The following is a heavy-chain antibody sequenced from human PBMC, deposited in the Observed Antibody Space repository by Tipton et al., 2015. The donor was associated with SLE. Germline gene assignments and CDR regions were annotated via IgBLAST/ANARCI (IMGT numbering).Heavy chain of an antibody. CDR2: ISWDGGST. V-gene: IGHV3-43D*04. CDR1: GFTFDDYA. CDR3: AGMSSSSWSNWCDP. D-gene: IGHD6-13*01. J-gene: IGHJ5*02. Sequence: LSLTCAASGFTFDDYAMHWVRQAPGKGLEWVSLISWDGGSTYYADSVKGRFTIPRDNAKNSLYLQMNSLRAEDTAVYYCAGMSSSSWSNWCDPWGQGTLVTVSS.